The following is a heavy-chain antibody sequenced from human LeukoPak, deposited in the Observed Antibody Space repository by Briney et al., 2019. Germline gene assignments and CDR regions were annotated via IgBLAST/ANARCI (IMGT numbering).Heavy chain of an antibody. V-gene: IGHV3-7*01. D-gene: IGHD6-25*01. Sequence: GGSLRLSCAASGFTFSSYWMSWVRQAPGKGLEWVANIKPDGSVKYYLDSVKGRFTISRDNAKNSLFVQMNSLRAEDTAVYYCARASGNAFDYWGQGTLVTVSS. CDR1: GFTFSSYW. J-gene: IGHJ4*02. CDR3: ARASGNAFDY. CDR2: IKPDGSVK.